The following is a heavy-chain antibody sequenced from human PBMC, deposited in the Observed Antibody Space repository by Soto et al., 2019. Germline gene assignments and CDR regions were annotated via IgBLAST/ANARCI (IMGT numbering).Heavy chain of an antibody. D-gene: IGHD1-7*01. V-gene: IGHV3-11*01. J-gene: IGHJ3*01. Sequence: GGSLRLSCAASGFTFSDYYMSWIRQAPGKGLEWVSYISSSGSTIYYADSVKGRFTISRDNAKNSLYLQMNSLRAEDTAVYYCASDLNSTDAFDLWGQGTMVTVSS. CDR1: GFTFSDYY. CDR2: ISSSGSTI. CDR3: ASDLNSTDAFDL.